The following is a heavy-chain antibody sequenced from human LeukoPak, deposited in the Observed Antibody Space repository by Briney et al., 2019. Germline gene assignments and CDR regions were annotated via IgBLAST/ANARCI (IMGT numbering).Heavy chain of an antibody. D-gene: IGHD5-18*01. J-gene: IGHJ4*02. CDR1: GFTFSDLG. V-gene: IGHV3-30*18. CDR3: AKEVDGYSYGYDY. Sequence: GGALRLSCAASGFTFSDLGMHWVRQAPGKGLGWLTVISYDGSNKYYADSVKGRFTISRDNFKNTLYLQMNSLGIEDTAVYYCAKEVDGYSYGYDYWGQGTLVTVSS. CDR2: ISYDGSNK.